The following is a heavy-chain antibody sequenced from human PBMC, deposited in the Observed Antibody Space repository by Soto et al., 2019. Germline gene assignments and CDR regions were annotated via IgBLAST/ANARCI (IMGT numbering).Heavy chain of an antibody. CDR2: IYHSGST. V-gene: IGHV4-30-2*01. CDR3: ARVPLRYSSAEYYFDY. D-gene: IGHD6-25*01. Sequence: SETLSLTCAVSGGSISSGGYSWSWIRQLPGRGLEWIGYIYHSGSTYYNPSLKSRVTISVDRSRNQFSLKLTSVTAADTAVYYCARVPLRYSSAEYYFDYWGQGTLVTVSS. J-gene: IGHJ4*02. CDR1: GGSISSGGYS.